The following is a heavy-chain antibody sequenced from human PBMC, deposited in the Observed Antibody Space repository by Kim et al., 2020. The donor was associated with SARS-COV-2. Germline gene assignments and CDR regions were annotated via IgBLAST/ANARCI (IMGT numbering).Heavy chain of an antibody. J-gene: IGHJ4*02. V-gene: IGHV1-3*01. CDR3: ARDMNPTVYDY. D-gene: IGHD4-4*01. Sequence: TKYSQKFQGRVTMTRDTSANTAYMDLRSLTFEDTAIYYCARDMNPTVYDYWGQGTLVTVSS. CDR2: T.